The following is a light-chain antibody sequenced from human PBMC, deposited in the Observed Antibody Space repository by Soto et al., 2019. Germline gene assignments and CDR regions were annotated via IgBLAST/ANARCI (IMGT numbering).Light chain of an antibody. Sequence: EIVLTQSPGTLSLSPGERATLPCRASQSVSSNFLAWYQQKPGQAPRPLIYGASSRATGIPDRFSGSGSGTDFTLTISRLEPEDFAVYYCQQYGSSPRTFGQGTKVEIK. V-gene: IGKV3-20*01. J-gene: IGKJ1*01. CDR2: GAS. CDR3: QQYGSSPRT. CDR1: QSVSSNF.